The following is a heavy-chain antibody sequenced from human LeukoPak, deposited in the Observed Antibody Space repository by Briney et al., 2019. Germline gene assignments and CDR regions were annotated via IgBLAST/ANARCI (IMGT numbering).Heavy chain of an antibody. CDR3: ARAAYIYYDILTGYPKSRAFDI. D-gene: IGHD3-9*01. CDR1: GGSFSGYY. CDR2: INHSGST. J-gene: IGHJ3*02. V-gene: IGHV4-34*01. Sequence: SETLSLTCAVYGGSFSGYYWSWIRQPPGKGLEWIGEINHSGSTNYNPSLKSRVTISVDTSKNQFSLKLSSVTAADTAVYYCARAAYIYYDILTGYPKSRAFDIWGQGTMATVSS.